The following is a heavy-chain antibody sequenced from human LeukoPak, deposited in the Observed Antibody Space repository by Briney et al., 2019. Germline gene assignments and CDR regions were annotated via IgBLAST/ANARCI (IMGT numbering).Heavy chain of an antibody. CDR3: AKDFETRYYGMDV. CDR2: ISGSGGST. J-gene: IGHJ6*02. CDR1: GFTFSSYA. Sequence: GGSLRLSCAASGFTFSSYAMSWVRQAPGKGLEWVSAISGSGGSTYYADSVKGRFTISRDNSKNSLYLQMNSLRTEDTALYYCAKDFETRYYGMDVWGQGTTVTVSS. V-gene: IGHV3-23*01.